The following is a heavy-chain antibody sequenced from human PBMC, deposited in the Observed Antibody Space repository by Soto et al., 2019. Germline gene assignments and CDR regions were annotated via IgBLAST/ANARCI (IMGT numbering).Heavy chain of an antibody. Sequence: QVQLVQSGAEVKKPGSSVTVSCKASGGTVSSYTISWVRQAPGQGLEWMGGIIPIFGTANYAQKFQGRVTITADESTSTAYMELSSLRSKDTAVYYCARGNHRWLQLWYFDIWGRGTLVTVSS. CDR1: GGTVSSYT. CDR3: ARGNHRWLQLWYFDI. CDR2: IIPIFGTA. D-gene: IGHD5-12*01. V-gene: IGHV1-69*12. J-gene: IGHJ2*01.